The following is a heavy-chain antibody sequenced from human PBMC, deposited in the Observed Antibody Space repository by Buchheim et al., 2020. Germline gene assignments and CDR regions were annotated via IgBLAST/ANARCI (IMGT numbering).Heavy chain of an antibody. CDR2: INHSGST. J-gene: IGHJ4*02. CDR1: GGSFSGYY. D-gene: IGHD1-1*01. CDR3: ASSLADNPGAIDY. V-gene: IGHV4-34*01. Sequence: QVQLQQWGAGLLKPSETLSLTCAVYGGSFSGYYWSWIRQPPGKGLEWIGEINHSGSTNYNPSLKSRVTISVDTSKNQFSLKLSSVTAADTAVYYCASSLADNPGAIDYWGQGTL.